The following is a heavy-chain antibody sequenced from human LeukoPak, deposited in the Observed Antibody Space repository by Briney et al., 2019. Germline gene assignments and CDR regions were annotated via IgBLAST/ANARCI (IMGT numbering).Heavy chain of an antibody. Sequence: GGSLRLSCAASGFTFSSYRMSWVRQAPGKGLEWVSYISSSGSTIYYADSVKGRFTISRDNAKNSLYLQMNSLRAEDTAVYYCARDAGSITMIVVVSPYYGMDVWGQGTTVTVSS. J-gene: IGHJ6*02. V-gene: IGHV3-48*04. CDR2: ISSSGSTI. CDR1: GFTFSSYR. CDR3: ARDAGSITMIVVVSPYYGMDV. D-gene: IGHD3-22*01.